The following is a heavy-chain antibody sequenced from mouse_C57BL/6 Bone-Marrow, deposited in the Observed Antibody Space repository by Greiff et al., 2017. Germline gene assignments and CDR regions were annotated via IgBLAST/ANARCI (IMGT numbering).Heavy chain of an antibody. J-gene: IGHJ1*03. CDR1: GFSLTSYA. D-gene: IGHD1-1*01. Sequence: QVQLQQSGPGLVAPSQSLSITCTVSGFSLTSYAISWVRQPPGKGLEWLGVIWTGGGTNYNSALKSRLSISKDNSKSQVFLKMNRLQTDDTARYYCARNLGYYGSSRYFDVWGTGTTVTVSS. CDR2: IWTGGGT. V-gene: IGHV2-9-1*01. CDR3: ARNLGYYGSSRYFDV.